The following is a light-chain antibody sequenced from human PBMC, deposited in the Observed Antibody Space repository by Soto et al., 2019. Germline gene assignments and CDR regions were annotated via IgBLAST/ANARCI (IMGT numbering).Light chain of an antibody. J-gene: IGLJ1*01. V-gene: IGLV2-14*03. CDR2: DVS. CDR3: SSYTSNSTLYV. Sequence: QRVLTQPASVTGSPRQSIAITCTGNSSDVGGYNYVSWYQHHPGKAPKLMIYDVSNRPSGVSNRFSGSKSGNTASLTISGLQAEDEADYYCSSYTSNSTLYVFGTGTKVTVL. CDR1: SSDVGGYNY.